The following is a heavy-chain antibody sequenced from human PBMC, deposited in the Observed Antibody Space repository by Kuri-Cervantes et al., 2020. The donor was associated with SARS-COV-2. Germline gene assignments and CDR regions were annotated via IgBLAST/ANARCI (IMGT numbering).Heavy chain of an antibody. CDR1: GFTFSSYA. V-gene: IGHV3-30*02. Sequence: GGSLRLSCAASGFTFSSYAMHWVRQAPGKGLEWVAFIRYDGSDKYYADSVKGRLTISRDSSKNTLYLQMNSLRAEDTAVYYCAKGSASWASYIDNWGQGTLVTVSS. J-gene: IGHJ4*02. D-gene: IGHD2-2*01. CDR3: AKGSASWASYIDN. CDR2: IRYDGSDK.